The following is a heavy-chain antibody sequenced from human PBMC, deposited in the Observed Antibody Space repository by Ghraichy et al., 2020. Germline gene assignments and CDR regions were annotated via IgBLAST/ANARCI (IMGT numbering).Heavy chain of an antibody. CDR2: ISGSGGST. Sequence: GGSLRLSCAASGFTFSSYAMSWVRQAPGKGLEWVSAISGSGGSTYYADSVKGRFTISRDNSKNTLYLQMNSLRAEDTAVYYCAKIWGWGYCSGGSCYYDYWGQGTLVTVSS. CDR1: GFTFSSYA. V-gene: IGHV3-23*01. J-gene: IGHJ4*02. D-gene: IGHD2-15*01. CDR3: AKIWGWGYCSGGSCYYDY.